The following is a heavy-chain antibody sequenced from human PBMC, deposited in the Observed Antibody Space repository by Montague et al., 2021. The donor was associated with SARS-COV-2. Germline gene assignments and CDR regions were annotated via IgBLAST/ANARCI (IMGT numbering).Heavy chain of an antibody. V-gene: IGHV4-59*01. Sequence: SETLSLTCTVSGGSISSYYWSWIRQPPGKGLEWIGYIYYSGSTNYNPSLKSRVTISVDTSKNQFSPKLGSVTAADTAVYYCAGTSTYSSGWGINYYYYGMDVWGQGTTVTVSS. J-gene: IGHJ6*02. D-gene: IGHD6-19*01. CDR3: AGTSTYSSGWGINYYYYGMDV. CDR2: IYYSGST. CDR1: GGSISSYY.